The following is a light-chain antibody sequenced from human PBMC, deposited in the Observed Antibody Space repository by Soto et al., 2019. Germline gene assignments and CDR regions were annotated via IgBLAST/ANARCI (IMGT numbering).Light chain of an antibody. CDR1: QSVSSY. J-gene: IGKJ1*01. CDR3: QQRNKWRT. V-gene: IGKV3-11*01. Sequence: EVVFTQSPATLSLSPGERATLSFRSSQSVSSYLAWYQQKPGQAPRLLIYDASKRATGIPARFSGSGFGTDYTLTISSLEPEDFAVYYCQQRNKWRTFGQGTKVDIK. CDR2: DAS.